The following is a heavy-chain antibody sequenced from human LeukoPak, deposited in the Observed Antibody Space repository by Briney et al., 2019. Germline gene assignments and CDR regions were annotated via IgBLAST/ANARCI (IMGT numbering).Heavy chain of an antibody. CDR1: GYTFTSYY. CDR2: INPSGGST. Sequence: EASVKVSCKASGYTFTSYYMHWVRQAPGQGLEWMRIINPSGGSTSYAQKFQGRVTMTRDMSTSTVYMELSSLRSEDTAVYYCARDVADIAAAGTEYFQHWGQGTLVTVSS. J-gene: IGHJ1*01. D-gene: IGHD6-13*01. CDR3: ARDVADIAAAGTEYFQH. V-gene: IGHV1-46*01.